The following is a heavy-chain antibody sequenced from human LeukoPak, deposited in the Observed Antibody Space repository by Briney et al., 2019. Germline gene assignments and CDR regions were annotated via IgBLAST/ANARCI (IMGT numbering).Heavy chain of an antibody. CDR3: GRVRPGDADY. Sequence: PGGSLRLSCAASGFTFSTYWMTWVRQAPGKGLEWVASISSDGSGTYYMDSVKGRFTISRDNAKNSLYLQMNSLRAEDTAVHYCGRVRPGDADYWGQGTLVTVSS. D-gene: IGHD1-26*01. J-gene: IGHJ4*02. V-gene: IGHV3-7*01. CDR2: ISSDGSGT. CDR1: GFTFSTYW.